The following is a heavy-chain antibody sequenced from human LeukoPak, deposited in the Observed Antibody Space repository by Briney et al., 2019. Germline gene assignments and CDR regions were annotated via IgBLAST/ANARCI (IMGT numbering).Heavy chain of an antibody. J-gene: IGHJ4*02. Sequence: GGSLRLSCTVSGFTVSNNYMSWVRQRPGKGLEWVAVISYDGNRKYDADSVKGRFAISRDNSKNTLYLEMNSLRPEDTAIYFCARLPGYCSSSSCYKMTIPFDYWGQGTLVTVSS. V-gene: IGHV3-30*09. CDR3: ARLPGYCSSSSCYKMTIPFDY. CDR2: ISYDGNRK. CDR1: GFTVSNNY. D-gene: IGHD2-2*02.